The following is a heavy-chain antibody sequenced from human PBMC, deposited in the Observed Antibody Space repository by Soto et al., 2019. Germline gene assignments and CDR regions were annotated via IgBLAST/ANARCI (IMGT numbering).Heavy chain of an antibody. CDR2: ISYDGSNK. Sequence: LRLSCAASGLTFSNYAMHWVRQAPGKGLEWVAVISYDGSNKYYADSVKGRFTISRDNSKSTLYLQMNSLRPEDTAVYYCARDHSGYCSSISCYRSGMDVWGQGTTVTVS. CDR1: GLTFSNYA. D-gene: IGHD2-2*02. CDR3: ARDHSGYCSSISCYRSGMDV. V-gene: IGHV3-30-3*01. J-gene: IGHJ6*02.